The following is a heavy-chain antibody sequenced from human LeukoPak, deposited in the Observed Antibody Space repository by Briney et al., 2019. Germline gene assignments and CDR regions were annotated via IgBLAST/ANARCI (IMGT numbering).Heavy chain of an antibody. CDR2: IYYSGST. V-gene: IGHV4-39*01. Sequence: SETLSLTCTVSGGSISSSSYYWGWIRQPPGKGLEWIGSIYYSGSTYYNPSLKSRVTISLDTSKNQFSLKLSSVTAADTAVYYCARQGYSSSSGFDYWGQGTLVTVSS. D-gene: IGHD6-6*01. J-gene: IGHJ4*02. CDR3: ARQGYSSSSGFDY. CDR1: GGSISSSSYY.